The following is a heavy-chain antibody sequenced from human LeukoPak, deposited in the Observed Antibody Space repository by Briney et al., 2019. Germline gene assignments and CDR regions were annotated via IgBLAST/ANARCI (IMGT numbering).Heavy chain of an antibody. CDR2: IYYSGST. CDR3: ARDWAAIAAAGNNWFDP. V-gene: IGHV4-38-2*02. J-gene: IGHJ5*02. CDR1: GYSISSGYY. D-gene: IGHD6-13*01. Sequence: PSETLSLTCTVSGYSISSGYYWGWIRQPPGKGLEWIGSIYYSGSTYYNPSLKSRVTISVDTSKNQFSLKLSSVTAADTAVYYCARDWAAIAAAGNNWFDPWGQGTLVTVSS.